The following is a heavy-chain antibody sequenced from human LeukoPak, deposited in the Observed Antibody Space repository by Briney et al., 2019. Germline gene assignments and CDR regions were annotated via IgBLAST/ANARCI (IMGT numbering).Heavy chain of an antibody. CDR2: IYTGGGR. J-gene: IGHJ4*02. CDR1: GFTLNSYY. V-gene: IGHV3-53*01. CDR3: ARGIDY. Sequence: GGSLRLSCAASGFTLNSYYMNWVPQAPGKDLEWVSVIYTGGGRYYAESVRGRFTISRDTSKNMVFLQMNSLRVEDTAVYYCARGIDYWGRGTLVTVSS.